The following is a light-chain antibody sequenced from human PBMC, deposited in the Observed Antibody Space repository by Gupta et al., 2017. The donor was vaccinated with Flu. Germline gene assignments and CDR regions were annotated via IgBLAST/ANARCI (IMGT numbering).Light chain of an antibody. J-gene: IGLJ3*02. Sequence: QSKLTQSPPASGNPGQTVTISCSGIISIVGGTNTFTWYRQVPGTAPKLVIYNNHQRPSGIPDRFAGSASGTSASLVISGLQSEDEADYYCATWDDSLEAWVFGGGTKLT. CDR1: ISIVGGTNT. CDR2: NNH. CDR3: ATWDDSLEAWV. V-gene: IGLV1-44*01.